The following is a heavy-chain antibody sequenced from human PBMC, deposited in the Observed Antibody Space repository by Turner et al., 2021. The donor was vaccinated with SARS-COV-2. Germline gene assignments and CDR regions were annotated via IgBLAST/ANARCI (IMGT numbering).Heavy chain of an antibody. V-gene: IGHV1-69*17. D-gene: IGHD3-3*01. CDR1: GGTFSSYA. CDR2: IIPIFGMT. Sequence: QVQLVQSGAEVKKPGSSVKVSCKASGGTFSSYAISWVRQAPGQGLEWMGGIIPIFGMTNYAQKFQGRVTITADKSTSTAYMELSSLRSEDTAVYYCARGPPGDDFWSGYRPNWFDPWGQGTLVTVSS. J-gene: IGHJ5*02. CDR3: ARGPPGDDFWSGYRPNWFDP.